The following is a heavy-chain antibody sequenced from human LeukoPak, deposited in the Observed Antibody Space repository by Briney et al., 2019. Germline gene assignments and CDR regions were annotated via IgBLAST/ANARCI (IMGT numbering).Heavy chain of an antibody. Sequence: GGSLRLSCAASGFTFSGFGMHWVRQAPGKGLEWVAFIRYDGSNKYYADSVKGRFTISRDNTKNSLYLQMDSLTADDTAVYFCACLRGPSDYWGQGTLVTVSS. V-gene: IGHV3-30*02. J-gene: IGHJ4*02. CDR2: IRYDGSNK. CDR3: ACLRGPSDY. CDR1: GFTFSGFG. D-gene: IGHD4-17*01.